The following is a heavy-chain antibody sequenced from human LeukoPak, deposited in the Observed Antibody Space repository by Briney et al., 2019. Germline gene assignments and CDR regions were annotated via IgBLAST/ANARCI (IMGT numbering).Heavy chain of an antibody. V-gene: IGHV4-4*07. CDR3: ARDGLGSYYIYYMDV. D-gene: IGHD3-10*01. Sequence: SETLSLTCTVSGGSISSYYWSWIRQPAGKGLEWIGRIYTSGSTSYNPSLKSRVTMSVDTSKNQFSLKLSSVTAADTAVYYCARDGLGSYYIYYMDVWGKGTTVTISS. CDR2: IYTSGST. CDR1: GGSISSYY. J-gene: IGHJ6*03.